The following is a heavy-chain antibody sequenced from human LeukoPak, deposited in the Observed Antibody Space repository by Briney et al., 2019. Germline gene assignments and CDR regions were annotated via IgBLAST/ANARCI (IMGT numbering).Heavy chain of an antibody. CDR3: ATMASNVFEY. Sequence: GGSLGLSCEASGSNLSNYWITWVRQAPGKGLEWVANIKPDGREKYYMPSVKGRFTISRDSAKNSFYLQMNSLRAEDTAVYYCATMASNVFEYWGQGTLVTVSS. J-gene: IGHJ4*02. D-gene: IGHD5-24*01. CDR1: GSNLSNYW. CDR2: IKPDGREK. V-gene: IGHV3-7*03.